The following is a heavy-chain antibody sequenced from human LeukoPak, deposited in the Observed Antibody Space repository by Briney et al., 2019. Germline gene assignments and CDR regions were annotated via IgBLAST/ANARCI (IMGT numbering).Heavy chain of an antibody. D-gene: IGHD6-19*01. J-gene: IGHJ4*02. CDR3: ARGGLVRSFDY. CDR1: GFTFSSYW. CDR2: INSDGSST. Sequence: PGGSLRLSCAASGFTFSSYWTHWVRQAPGKGLVWVSPINSDGSSTSYADSVKGRFTISRDNAKNTLYLQMNSLRAEDTAVYYCARGGLVRSFDYWGQGTLVTVSS. V-gene: IGHV3-74*01.